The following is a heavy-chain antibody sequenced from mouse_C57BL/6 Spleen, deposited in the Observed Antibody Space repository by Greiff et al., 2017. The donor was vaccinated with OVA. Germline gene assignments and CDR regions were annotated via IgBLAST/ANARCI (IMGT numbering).Heavy chain of an antibody. D-gene: IGHD1-1*01. CDR1: GYTFTSYW. CDR3: ARRYGGFDY. J-gene: IGHJ2*01. Sequence: QVQLQQSGAELVKPGASVKLSCKASGYTFTSYWMHWVKQRPGQGLEWIGMIHPNSGSTNYNEKFKSKATLTVDKSSITAYMQLSSLTSEDSAVYCCARRYGGFDYWGQGTTLTVSS. CDR2: IHPNSGST. V-gene: IGHV1-64*01.